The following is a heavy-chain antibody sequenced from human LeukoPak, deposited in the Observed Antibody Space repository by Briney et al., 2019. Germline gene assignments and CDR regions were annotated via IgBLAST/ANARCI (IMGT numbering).Heavy chain of an antibody. CDR2: MSPNSGDT. CDR1: GYXXTTHD. Sequence: ASVKVXXKAXGYXXTTHDINWVRQATGQGLEWLGWMSPNSGDTGYAQKFQGRVTMTSDSSISTAYMELSSLRSEDTAIYYCVRTPPNWGFDYWGQGTLVTVSS. CDR3: VRTPPNWGFDY. D-gene: IGHD7-27*01. J-gene: IGHJ4*02. V-gene: IGHV1-8*01.